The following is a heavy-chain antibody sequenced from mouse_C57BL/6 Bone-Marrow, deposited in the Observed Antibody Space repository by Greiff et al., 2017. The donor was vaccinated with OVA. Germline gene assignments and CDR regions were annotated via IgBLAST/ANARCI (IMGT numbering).Heavy chain of an antibody. J-gene: IGHJ2*01. CDR3: ARHGIPYYGPPYFDY. CDR2: ISSGGSYT. D-gene: IGHD1-1*01. CDR1: GFTFSSYG. V-gene: IGHV5-6*01. Sequence: EVKLVESGGDLVKPGGSLKLSCAASGFTFSSYGMSWVRQTPDKRLEWVATISSGGSYTYYPDSVKGRFTISRDNAKNTLYLQMSSLKSEDTAMYYCARHGIPYYGPPYFDYWGQVTTLTVSS.